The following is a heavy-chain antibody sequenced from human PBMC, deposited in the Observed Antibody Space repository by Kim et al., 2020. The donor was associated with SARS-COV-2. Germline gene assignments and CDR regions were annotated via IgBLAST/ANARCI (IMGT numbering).Heavy chain of an antibody. CDR1: GGSISSYY. Sequence: SETLSLTCTVSGGSISSYYWSWIRQPPGKGLEWIGYIYYSGSTNYNPSLKSRVTISVDTSKNQFSLKLSSVTAADTAVYYCARGKSYYGSVGGMDVWGQGTTVTVSS. J-gene: IGHJ6*02. D-gene: IGHD3-10*01. V-gene: IGHV4-59*13. CDR2: IYYSGST. CDR3: ARGKSYYGSVGGMDV.